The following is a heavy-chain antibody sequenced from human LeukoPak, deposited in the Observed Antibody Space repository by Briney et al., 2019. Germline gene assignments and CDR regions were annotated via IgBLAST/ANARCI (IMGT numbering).Heavy chain of an antibody. CDR2: IYSGGST. J-gene: IGHJ4*02. CDR3: ARGGYSYGPQAY. D-gene: IGHD5-18*01. V-gene: IGHV3-53*01. CDR1: GFTFSSNY. Sequence: PGGSLRLSCAASGFTFSSNYMSWVRQAPGKGLEWVSVIYSGGSTYYSDSVKGRFTISRDNSKNTLYLQMNSLRAEDTAVYYCARGGYSYGPQAYWGQGTLVTVSS.